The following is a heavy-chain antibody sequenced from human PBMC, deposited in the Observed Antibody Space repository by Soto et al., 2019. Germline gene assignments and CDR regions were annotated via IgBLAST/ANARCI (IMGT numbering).Heavy chain of an antibody. CDR3: ARDEGVRVFDI. J-gene: IGHJ3*02. V-gene: IGHV4-31*03. CDR2: IYYSGST. D-gene: IGHD2-8*01. Sequence: SVTLSLTCTVSDGYLSSGGYYWSWIRQHPGKGLEWIGYIYYSGSTYYNPSLKSRVTISLDTSKNQFSLKLSSVTAADTAVYYCARDEGVRVFDIWGQGTMVTVSS. CDR1: DGYLSSGGYY.